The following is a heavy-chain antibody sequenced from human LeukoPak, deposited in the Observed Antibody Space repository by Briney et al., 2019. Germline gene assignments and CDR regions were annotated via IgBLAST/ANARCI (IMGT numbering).Heavy chain of an antibody. CDR1: GATFSSYT. CDR2: IIPLFGTP. D-gene: IGHD2-15*01. V-gene: IGHV1-69*06. J-gene: IGHJ6*04. Sequence: ASVKVSCKASGATFSSYTISWVRQAPGQGLEWMGGIIPLFGTPDYAQKFQDRLTITADKSTSTAYMELSSLRSEDTAVYYCASATLRCSGGSCYEMDVWGKGTTVTVSS. CDR3: ASATLRCSGGSCYEMDV.